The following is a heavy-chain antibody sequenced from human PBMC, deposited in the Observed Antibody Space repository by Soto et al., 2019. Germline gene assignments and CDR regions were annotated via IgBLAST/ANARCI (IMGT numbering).Heavy chain of an antibody. CDR2: ISGSGGST. CDR3: ERTPLKHKGINAFDI. V-gene: IGHV3-23*01. J-gene: IGHJ3*02. Sequence: EVQLLESGGGLVQPGGSLSLACAASGFTFSSYAMSCVRQAPGQVLEWVSAISGSGGSTYYADSVKGRFTISRDNSKNTLYLQMNSLRAEDTAVYYCERTPLKHKGINAFDIWGQGTMVTVSS. CDR1: GFTFSSYA.